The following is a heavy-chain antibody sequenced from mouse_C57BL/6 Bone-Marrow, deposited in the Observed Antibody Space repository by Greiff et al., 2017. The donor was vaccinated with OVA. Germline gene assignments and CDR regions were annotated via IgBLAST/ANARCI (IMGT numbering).Heavy chain of an antibody. J-gene: IGHJ2*01. CDR3: ARRRGWLYYFDY. Sequence: EVQLQQSGPELVKPGASVKIPCKASGYTFTDYNMDWVKQSHGKSLEWIGDINPNNGGPIYNQKFKGKATLTVDKSSSTAYMELRSLTSEDTAVYDCARRRGWLYYFDYWGQGTTLTVSS. D-gene: IGHD2-3*01. CDR2: INPNNGGP. CDR1: GYTFTDYN. V-gene: IGHV1-18*01.